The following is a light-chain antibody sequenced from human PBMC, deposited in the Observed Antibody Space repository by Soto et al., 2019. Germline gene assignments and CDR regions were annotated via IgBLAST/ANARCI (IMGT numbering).Light chain of an antibody. CDR1: QSVRSSY. V-gene: IGKV3D-20*02. Sequence: EIVLTQSPGTLSLSPGESATLSCRASQSVRSSYLAWYQQTPGQTPRLLIYAASSRATGIPDRFSGSGSGTDFTLTISSLEPEDFAVYYCQQRSNWPWTFGQGTKVDI. CDR3: QQRSNWPWT. CDR2: AAS. J-gene: IGKJ1*01.